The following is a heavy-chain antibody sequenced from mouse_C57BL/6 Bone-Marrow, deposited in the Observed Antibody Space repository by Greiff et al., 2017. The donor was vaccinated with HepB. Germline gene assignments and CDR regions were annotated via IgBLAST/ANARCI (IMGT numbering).Heavy chain of an antibody. D-gene: IGHD3-1*01. J-gene: IGHJ4*01. V-gene: IGHV14-3*02. CDR3: ARLSARATYAMGD. CDR2: IDPANDNS. CDR1: GFNIKDTY. Sequence: DVQLVESGAELVKPGASVKLSCTASGFNIKDTYIHWVKQRPERGLEWIGRIDPANDNSKFDPKFQAKATITADTSSNTAFLHLSSLTSEDTAVYYCARLSARATYAMGDWGQGASVTVSP.